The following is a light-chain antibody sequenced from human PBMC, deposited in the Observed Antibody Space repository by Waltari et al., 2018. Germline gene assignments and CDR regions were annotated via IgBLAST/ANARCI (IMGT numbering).Light chain of an antibody. Sequence: QSVLTQPPSVSAAPGQKVTISCSGPRSNIWNNYVSCYRQLPGTVPKLLSYENNGRPPGFPNRFSASKSGTSATLGLTGLTTGAEADYYCETWENSLNAGVFGGGTRLTVL. CDR2: ENN. CDR1: RSNIWNNY. CDR3: ETWENSLNAGV. V-gene: IGLV1-51*02. J-gene: IGLJ3*02.